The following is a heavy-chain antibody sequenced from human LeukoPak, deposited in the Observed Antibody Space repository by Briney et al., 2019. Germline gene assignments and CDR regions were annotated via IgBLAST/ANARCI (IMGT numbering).Heavy chain of an antibody. CDR3: ARGFLDFDF. D-gene: IGHD3-3*01. J-gene: IGHJ4*01. V-gene: IGHV3-23*01. CDR2: VTGSGTST. Sequence: GGSLRLSCAASGITFSSYALTWVRQAPGKGLEWVSTVTGSGTSTYYADSVKGRFTISRDDSKNTVYLQMSSLRAEDTAFYYCARGFLDFDFWGHGALVSVSS. CDR1: GITFSSYA.